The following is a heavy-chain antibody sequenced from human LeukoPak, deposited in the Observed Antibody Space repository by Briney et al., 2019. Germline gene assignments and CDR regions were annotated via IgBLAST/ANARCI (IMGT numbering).Heavy chain of an antibody. V-gene: IGHV3-74*01. CDR1: GFTFSSYW. CDR3: ARGGDSSGSSKALFDY. Sequence: GAFLRLSCAASGFTFSSYWMHWVRQAPGKRLVWVSRISNEGSSTSYADSVKGRFNISRDNAKNMLYLQMNSLRAEDTAVYYCARGGDSSGSSKALFDYWGQGNLVTVSA. CDR2: ISNEGSST. D-gene: IGHD3-22*01. J-gene: IGHJ4*02.